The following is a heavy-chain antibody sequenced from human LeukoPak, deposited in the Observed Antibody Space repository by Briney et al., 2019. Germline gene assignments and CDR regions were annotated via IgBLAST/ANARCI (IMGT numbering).Heavy chain of an antibody. CDR1: GFTFGNYW. V-gene: IGHV3-74*01. Sequence: PGGSLRLSCAASGFTFGNYWMHWVRQAPGKGLVWVSCLNTDGSTTNYADSVKGRFTISRDNAKNTLYLQMNSLRVEDTAVYYCASGGLSHAYPQGYWGQGTLVTVSS. D-gene: IGHD3-16*01. J-gene: IGHJ4*02. CDR3: ASGGLSHAYPQGY. CDR2: LNTDGSTT.